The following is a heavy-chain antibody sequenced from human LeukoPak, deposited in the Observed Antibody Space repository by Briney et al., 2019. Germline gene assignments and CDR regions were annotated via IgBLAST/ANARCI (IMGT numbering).Heavy chain of an antibody. CDR2: INHSGST. J-gene: IGHJ3*02. V-gene: IGHV4-34*01. CDR3: ARDSDTAMVEGAFDI. Sequence: SETLSPTCAVYGGSFSGYYWSWIRQPPGKGLEWIGEINHSGSTNYNPSLKSRVTISVDTSKNQFSLKLSSVTAADTAVYYCARDSDTAMVEGAFDIWGQGTMVTVSS. CDR1: GGSFSGYY. D-gene: IGHD5-18*01.